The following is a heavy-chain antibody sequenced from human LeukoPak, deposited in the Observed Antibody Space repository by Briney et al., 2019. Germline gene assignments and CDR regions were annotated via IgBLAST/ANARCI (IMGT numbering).Heavy chain of an antibody. V-gene: IGHV3-33*01. Sequence: PGGSLRLSCAASGFTFSSYGMHWVRQAPGKGLEWVAVIWYDGSNKYYADSVKGRFTISRDNSKNTLYLQMNSLRAEDTAVYYCARDAGFGEPPWYFDLWGRGTLVTVSS. CDR3: ARDAGFGEPPWYFDL. CDR1: GFTFSSYG. D-gene: IGHD3-10*01. J-gene: IGHJ2*01. CDR2: IWYDGSNK.